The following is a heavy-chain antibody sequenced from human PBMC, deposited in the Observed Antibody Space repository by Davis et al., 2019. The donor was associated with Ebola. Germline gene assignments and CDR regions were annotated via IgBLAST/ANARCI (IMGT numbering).Heavy chain of an antibody. V-gene: IGHV3-30*03. J-gene: IGHJ6*04. CDR2: ISYDGSNK. D-gene: IGHD2-2*01. CDR1: GFTFSSYG. Sequence: PGGSLRLSCAASGFTFSSYGMHWVRQAPGKGLEWVAVISYDGSNKYYADSVKGRFTISRDNAKNSLYLQMNSLRDEDTAVYYCARGPVPAALLNYGMDVWGKGTTVTVSS. CDR3: ARGPVPAALLNYGMDV.